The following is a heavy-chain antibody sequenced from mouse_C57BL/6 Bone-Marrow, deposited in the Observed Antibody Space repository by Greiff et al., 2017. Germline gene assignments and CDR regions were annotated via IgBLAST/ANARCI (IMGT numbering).Heavy chain of an antibody. CDR2: IRNKANGYTT. CDR1: GFTFTDYY. D-gene: IGHD1-1*01. Sequence: DVKLVESGGGLVQPGGSLSLSCAASGFTFTDYYMSWVRQPPGKALEWLGFIRNKANGYTTEYSASVKGRFTISRDNSQSTLYLQMNALRAEDSATYYCARGESLLLLTLAYWGQGTLVTVSA. CDR3: ARGESLLLLTLAY. V-gene: IGHV7-3*01. J-gene: IGHJ3*01.